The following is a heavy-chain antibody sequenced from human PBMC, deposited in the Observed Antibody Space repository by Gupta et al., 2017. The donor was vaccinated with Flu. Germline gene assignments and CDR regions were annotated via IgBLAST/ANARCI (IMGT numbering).Heavy chain of an antibody. V-gene: IGHV3-23*01. CDR1: GFPFSSYA. Sequence: EVQLLESGGGLVQPGGSLRLSCAASGFPFSSYAMGWVRQAPGKGLEWVSAISGSGGSTYYADSVKGRFTISRDNSKNTLYLQMNSLRAEDTAVYYCAKGPQGYDILTGHIIDYWGQGTLVTVSS. CDR3: AKGPQGYDILTGHIIDY. D-gene: IGHD3-9*01. J-gene: IGHJ4*02. CDR2: ISGSGGST.